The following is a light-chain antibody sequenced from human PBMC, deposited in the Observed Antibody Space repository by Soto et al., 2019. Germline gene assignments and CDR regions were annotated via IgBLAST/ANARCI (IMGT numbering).Light chain of an antibody. CDR2: KAS. V-gene: IGKV1-5*03. Sequence: DIQMTQSPSTLSASIGDRVTITCRASQSIDSWLAWYQQKPGKAPKLLIYKASSLQTGVPSRFSGSGSGTEFALTISSPQPDDFATYYCQHYNTYSRTFGQGTKVEVK. CDR3: QHYNTYSRT. J-gene: IGKJ1*01. CDR1: QSIDSW.